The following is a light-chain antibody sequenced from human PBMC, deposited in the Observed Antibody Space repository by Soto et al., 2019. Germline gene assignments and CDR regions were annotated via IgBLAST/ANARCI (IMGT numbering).Light chain of an antibody. V-gene: IGLV2-23*02. J-gene: IGLJ2*01. CDR3: CSYAGSSTYVV. CDR2: EVS. Sequence: QSVLTQPASVSGSPGQSITISCTGTSSDVGSYNLVSWYQQHPGKAPKLMIYEVSKRPSGVSNRFSGPKSGNTASLTISGLQAEDEADYYCCSYAGSSTYVVFGGGTQLTVL. CDR1: SSDVGSYNL.